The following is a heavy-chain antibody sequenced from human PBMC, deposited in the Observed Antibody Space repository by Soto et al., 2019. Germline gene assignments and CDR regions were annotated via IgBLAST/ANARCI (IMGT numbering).Heavy chain of an antibody. V-gene: IGHV4-39*01. J-gene: IGHJ5*02. D-gene: IGHD6-19*01. CDR3: LRRGSSGPERKKFDP. CDR1: GGSISSSSYY. CDR2: IYSSGST. Sequence: SETLSLTCNVSGGSISSSSYYWGCIRQPPGKGLEWIGSIYSSGSTNYNPSLKSRVTISGDTSKNQFSLNLRSVTAADTAVYYCLRRGSSGPERKKFDPSRQGTQVTVPS.